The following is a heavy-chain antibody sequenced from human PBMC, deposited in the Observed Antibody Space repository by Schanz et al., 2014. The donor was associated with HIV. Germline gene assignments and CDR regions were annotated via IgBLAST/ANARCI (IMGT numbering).Heavy chain of an antibody. V-gene: IGHV3-33*06. CDR3: AKENPINYYSHGGALDI. CDR1: GFTFRSYG. CDR2: IRWNSGSI. D-gene: IGHD3-10*01. Sequence: QVQLVESGGGVVQPGRSLRLSCAASGFTFRSYGMHWVRQAPGKGLEWVSGIRWNSGSIGYADSVKGRSTISRDNSKNTMYLQMNSLRAEDTAIYYCAKENPINYYSHGGALDIWGQGTMLTVSS. J-gene: IGHJ3*02.